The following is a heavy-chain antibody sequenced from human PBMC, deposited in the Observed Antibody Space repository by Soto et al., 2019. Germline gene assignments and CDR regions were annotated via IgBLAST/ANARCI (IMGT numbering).Heavy chain of an antibody. V-gene: IGHV4-34*01. CDR2: INHSGST. Sequence: TSETLSLTCAVYGGSFSGYYWSWIRQPPGKGLKWIGEINHSGSTNYNPSLKSRVTISVDTSKNQFSLKLSSVTAADTAVYYCARVRLLGYCSGGSCYTMHFDYWGQGTLVTVSS. CDR3: ARVRLLGYCSGGSCYTMHFDY. D-gene: IGHD2-15*01. CDR1: GGSFSGYY. J-gene: IGHJ4*02.